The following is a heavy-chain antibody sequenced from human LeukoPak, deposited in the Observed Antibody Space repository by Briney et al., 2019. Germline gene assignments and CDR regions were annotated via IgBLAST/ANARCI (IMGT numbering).Heavy chain of an antibody. D-gene: IGHD2-2*01. J-gene: IGHJ4*02. Sequence: SETLSLTCTVSGGSISSYYWSWIRQPPGKGLEWIGYIYYSGSTNYNPSLKSRVTISVDTSKNQFSLKLSSVTAADTAVYYCASPPADYCSSTSCSGYWGQGTLVTVSS. CDR2: IYYSGST. CDR3: ASPPADYCSSTSCSGY. CDR1: GGSISSYY. V-gene: IGHV4-59*01.